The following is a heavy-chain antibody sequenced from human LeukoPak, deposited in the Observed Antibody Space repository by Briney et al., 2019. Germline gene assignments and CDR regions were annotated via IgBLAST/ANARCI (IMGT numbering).Heavy chain of an antibody. D-gene: IGHD1-26*01. CDR1: GGSISSSSYY. Sequence: SETLSLTCTVPGGSISSSSYYWGWIRQPPGKGLEWIGSIYYSGSTNYNPSLKSRVTISVATSKNHFSLKLSSVTAAATAVYYCARDSGSYYYDGWGEGTLVTVSS. CDR3: ARDSGSYYYDG. J-gene: IGHJ4*02. CDR2: IYYSGST. V-gene: IGHV4-39*07.